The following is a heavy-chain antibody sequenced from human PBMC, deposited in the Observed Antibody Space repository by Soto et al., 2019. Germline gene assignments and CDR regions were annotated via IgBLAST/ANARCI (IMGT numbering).Heavy chain of an antibody. CDR3: AREDCSGNTCNFDY. Sequence: QVQLQESGPGLVKPSGTLSLTCAVSGGSISSSNWWSWVRQPPGKGLEWIGEIYHSGSTNYNPSLKSRGTISLDKSKNQLSLKLSYVTAADTAVYYCAREDCSGNTCNFDYWGQGTLVTVSS. J-gene: IGHJ4*02. CDR1: GGSISSSNW. D-gene: IGHD2-15*01. V-gene: IGHV4-4*02. CDR2: IYHSGST.